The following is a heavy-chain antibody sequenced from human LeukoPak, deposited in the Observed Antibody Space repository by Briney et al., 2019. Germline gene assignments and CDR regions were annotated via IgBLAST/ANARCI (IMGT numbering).Heavy chain of an antibody. Sequence: GGSLRLSCAASGFTFSTYWMHWVRQAPGKGLVWVSRINSDGSSTSYADSVKGRFTISRDNAKNSLYLQMNSLRAEDTAVYYCARDRSLRGDAFDIWGQETMVAVSS. J-gene: IGHJ3*02. V-gene: IGHV3-74*01. CDR3: ARDRSLRGDAFDI. CDR1: GFTFSTYW. CDR2: INSDGSST.